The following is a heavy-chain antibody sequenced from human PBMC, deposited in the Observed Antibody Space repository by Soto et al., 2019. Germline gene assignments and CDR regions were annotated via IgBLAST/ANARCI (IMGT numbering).Heavy chain of an antibody. CDR2: ISPMFGAA. CDR1: GGTFNTYA. V-gene: IGHV1-69*19. Sequence: QVQLVQSGAEMKQPGSSVKVSCQSSGGTFNTYAMNWVRQAPGQGPEWMGEISPMFGAANYAPKFQGRVTITADESTGTSYMQLSSLTSEDTALYFCAREVQVHTPAFVYWGQGTLVTVSS. CDR3: AREVQVHTPAFVY. J-gene: IGHJ4*02. D-gene: IGHD3-10*01.